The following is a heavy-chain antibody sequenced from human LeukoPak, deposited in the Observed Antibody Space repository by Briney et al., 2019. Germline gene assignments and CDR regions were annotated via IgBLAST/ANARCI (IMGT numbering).Heavy chain of an antibody. CDR3: ARVNYGPWDGSIDY. Sequence: SETLSLTCTVSGGSFSSGDYYWSWNRPPPGKGLMGFGYIYYSGRTYCNPALKNRVTITVDTSKNQSSLKLSSETAADTAVYYCARVNYGPWDGSIDYWGQGTLVTVSS. J-gene: IGHJ4*02. D-gene: IGHD3-10*01. CDR2: IYYSGRT. V-gene: IGHV4-30-4*08. CDR1: GGSFSSGDYY.